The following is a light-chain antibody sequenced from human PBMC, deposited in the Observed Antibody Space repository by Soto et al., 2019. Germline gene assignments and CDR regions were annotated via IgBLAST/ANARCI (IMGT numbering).Light chain of an antibody. V-gene: IGLV2-14*01. Sequence: QSVLTQPASVSRSPGQSITISCTGSSSDIGAYNYVSWFQQYPGKAPKLIISEVSNRPSGVSNRFSGSKSGTAASLTISGLQTEDEADYFCFSFTTDWTHVFGTGTKATVL. CDR1: SSDIGAYNY. CDR3: FSFTTDWTHV. CDR2: EVS. J-gene: IGLJ1*01.